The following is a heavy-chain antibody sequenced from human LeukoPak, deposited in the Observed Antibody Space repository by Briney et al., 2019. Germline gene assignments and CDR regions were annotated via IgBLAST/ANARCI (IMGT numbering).Heavy chain of an antibody. J-gene: IGHJ3*02. V-gene: IGHV3-15*07. CDR3: ITDLGSGRRNDAFDI. CDR1: GFTFSNAW. Sequence: GGSLRLSCAASGFTFSNAWMNWVRQAPGKGLEWVGRITSKTDGGRTDYAAPVKGRFTISRDDSKTMLYLQMNTLKTEDTAVYYCITDLGSGRRNDAFDIWGQGTMVTVSS. D-gene: IGHD3-10*01. CDR2: ITSKTDGGRT.